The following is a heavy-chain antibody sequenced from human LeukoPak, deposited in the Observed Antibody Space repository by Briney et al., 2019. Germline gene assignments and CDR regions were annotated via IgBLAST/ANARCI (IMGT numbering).Heavy chain of an antibody. Sequence: GGSLRLSCAASGFTFSHAWMSWVRQASGKGQEWVGRIKSKTDGGTTDYAAPVKGRFTISRDDSKNTLYLQMNSLKMEDSAVYYCATDYLYDILTGSKYWGQGTLVTVSS. CDR2: IKSKTDGGTT. J-gene: IGHJ4*02. CDR3: ATDYLYDILTGSKY. D-gene: IGHD3-9*01. CDR1: GFTFSHAW. V-gene: IGHV3-15*01.